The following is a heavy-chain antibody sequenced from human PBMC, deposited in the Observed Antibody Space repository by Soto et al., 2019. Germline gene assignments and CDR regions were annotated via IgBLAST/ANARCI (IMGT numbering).Heavy chain of an antibody. V-gene: IGHV4-39*01. Sequence: QLQLQESGPGLVKPSETLSLTCTFSGGSISNRRSYWGWMRQPPGKGLEWVGSLDYIGSMYYSPSLKSRVTMSVDTSTSKLQFSLNLSSVTGADTAVYFCTRGHDSYGMDVWGQGTTVTVSS. CDR3: TRGHDSYGMDV. CDR2: LDYIGSM. CDR1: GGSISNRRSY. J-gene: IGHJ6*02.